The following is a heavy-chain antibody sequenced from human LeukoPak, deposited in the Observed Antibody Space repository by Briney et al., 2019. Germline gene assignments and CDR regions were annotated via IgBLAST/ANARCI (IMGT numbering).Heavy chain of an antibody. CDR1: GGSISSYY. J-gene: IGHJ1*01. V-gene: IGHV4-59*08. Sequence: SETLSLTCTVSGGSISSYYWSWIRQPPGKGLEWIGYIYYSGSTNYNPSLKSRVTISVDTSKNQFSLKLSSVTAADTAVYYCARYRDYGDHVEHWGQGTLVTVSS. D-gene: IGHD4-17*01. CDR2: IYYSGST. CDR3: ARYRDYGDHVEH.